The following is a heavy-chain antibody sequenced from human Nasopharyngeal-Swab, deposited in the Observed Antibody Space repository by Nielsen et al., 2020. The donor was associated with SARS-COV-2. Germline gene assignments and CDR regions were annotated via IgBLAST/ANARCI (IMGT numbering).Heavy chain of an antibody. J-gene: IGHJ4*02. CDR2: IYYSGST. CDR3: AREMASFDN. V-gene: IGHV4-59*01. CDR1: GASINNTYY. D-gene: IGHD5-24*01. Sequence: SETLSLTCSVSGASINNTYYWGWIRQPPGKGLEWIGYIYYSGSTNYNPSLKSRVTISVDTSENQFSLKLRSVTAADTAVYYCAREMASFDNWGQGTLVTVSS.